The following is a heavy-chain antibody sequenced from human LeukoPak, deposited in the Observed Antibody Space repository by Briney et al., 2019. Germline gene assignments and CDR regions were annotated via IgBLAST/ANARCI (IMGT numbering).Heavy chain of an antibody. CDR2: INSDGSST. D-gene: IGHD5-12*01. CDR3: ARDRSGYSGYDLFDY. V-gene: IGHV3-74*01. CDR1: GFTFSSYW. J-gene: IGHJ4*02. Sequence: GGSLRLSCAASGFTFSSYWMHWVRQAPGKGLVWVSRINSDGSSTSYADSVKGRFTISRDNAKNSLYLQMNSLRAEDTAVYYCARDRSGYSGYDLFDYWGQGSLVTVSS.